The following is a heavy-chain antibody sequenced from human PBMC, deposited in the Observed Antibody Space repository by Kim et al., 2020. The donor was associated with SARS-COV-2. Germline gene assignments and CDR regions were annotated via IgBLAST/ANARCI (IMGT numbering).Heavy chain of an antibody. D-gene: IGHD3-16*02. V-gene: IGHV7-4-1*02. CDR3: ARVIWGSYRYTDY. Sequence: ASVKVSCKSSRYTFTNYAISWVRQAPGQGLEWMGWINTDTGNPTYAQAFTGRFVFSLDASVSTAYLHISSLKAEDTALYYCARVIWGSYRYTDYWGQGTLVTVSS. CDR1: RYTFTNYA. J-gene: IGHJ4*02. CDR2: INTDTGNP.